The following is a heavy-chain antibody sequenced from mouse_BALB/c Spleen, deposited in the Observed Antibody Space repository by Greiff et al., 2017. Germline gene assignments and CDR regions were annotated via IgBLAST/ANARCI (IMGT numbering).Heavy chain of an antibody. Sequence: EVQRVESGGDLVKPGGSLKLSCAASGFTFSSYGMSWVRQTPDQRLEWVATISSCGSYTYYPDSLKGRFTISRDNAKNTLYLQMSSLKSEDTAIYYCASAIYYGYYGFDYWGQGTTLTVSS. J-gene: IGHJ2*01. CDR2: ISSCGSYT. V-gene: IGHV5-6*01. D-gene: IGHD2-1*01. CDR3: ASAIYYGYYGFDY. CDR1: GFTFSSYG.